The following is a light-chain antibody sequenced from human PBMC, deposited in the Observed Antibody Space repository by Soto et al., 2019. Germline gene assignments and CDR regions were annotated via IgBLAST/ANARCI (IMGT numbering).Light chain of an antibody. CDR3: QQHNHWPT. J-gene: IGKJ1*01. CDR2: GAS. V-gene: IGKV3-15*01. CDR1: QSVSSN. Sequence: IVITQSPATLSVSPGERATLSCRASQSVSSNLVWYQQKPGQAPRLLIYGASTRATGIPARFSGSGSGTEFTLTISSLQSEDFAVYYCQQHNHWPTFGQGTKVEIK.